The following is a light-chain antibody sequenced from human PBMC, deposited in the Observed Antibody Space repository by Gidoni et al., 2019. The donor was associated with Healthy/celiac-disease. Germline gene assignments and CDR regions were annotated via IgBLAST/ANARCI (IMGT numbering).Light chain of an antibody. V-gene: IGLV2-14*01. Sequence: QSALTQPAHVSGSPGQSITISFIGTSSDVGGYNHFSWYQPHPGKAPKLMIYWVSNRPSGVSNRFSGSKSGNTASLTISGLQAEDEADYYCSSYTSSSTVFGGGTKLTVL. J-gene: IGLJ2*01. CDR2: WVS. CDR3: SSYTSSSTV. CDR1: SSDVGGYNH.